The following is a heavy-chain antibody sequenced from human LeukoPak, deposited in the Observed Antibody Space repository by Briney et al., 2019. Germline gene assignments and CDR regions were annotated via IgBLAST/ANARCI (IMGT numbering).Heavy chain of an antibody. CDR3: ARDFAGGDDY. Sequence: GGSLRLSCEVSGFTFSSYWMHWVRQVPGKGLVWVSRIEPDGSRITYADSLKGRFTMSRDNAKNTLYLQMNSLRAEDTAVYYCARDFAGGDDYWGQGTLVTVSS. D-gene: IGHD3-16*01. CDR1: GFTFSSYW. J-gene: IGHJ4*02. CDR2: IEPDGSRI. V-gene: IGHV3-74*01.